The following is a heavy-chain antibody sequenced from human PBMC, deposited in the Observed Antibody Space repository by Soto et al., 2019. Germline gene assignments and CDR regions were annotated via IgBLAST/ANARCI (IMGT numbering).Heavy chain of an antibody. CDR1: GGSISSSSYY. CDR2: IYYSGST. J-gene: IGHJ5*02. Sequence: QLQLQESGPGLVKPSETLSLTCTVSGGSISSSSYYWGWIRQPPGKGLEWIGSIYYSGSTYYNPSLKSRVTISVDTSKNQFSLKLSSVTAADTAVYYCARPMYYDYIWGSFNWFDPWGQGTLVTVSS. V-gene: IGHV4-39*01. CDR3: ARPMYYDYIWGSFNWFDP. D-gene: IGHD3-16*01.